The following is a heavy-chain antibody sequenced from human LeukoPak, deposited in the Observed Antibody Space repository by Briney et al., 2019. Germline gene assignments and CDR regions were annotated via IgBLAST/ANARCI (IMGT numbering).Heavy chain of an antibody. Sequence: SVKVSCKASGGTFSSYGISWVRQAPGQGLEWMGGIIPIFGTANYAQKLQGRATITADESTSTAYMELSSLRSEDTAVYYCASGGRAGYSYGEIDYWGQGTLVTVSS. CDR1: GGTFSSYG. D-gene: IGHD5-18*01. J-gene: IGHJ4*02. CDR2: IIPIFGTA. CDR3: ASGGRAGYSYGEIDY. V-gene: IGHV1-69*13.